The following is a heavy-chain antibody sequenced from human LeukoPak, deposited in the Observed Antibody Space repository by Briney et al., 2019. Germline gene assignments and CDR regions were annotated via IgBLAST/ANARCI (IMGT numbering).Heavy chain of an antibody. V-gene: IGHV1-8*03. CDR3: ARAKGSPPYYYYYYMDV. J-gene: IGHJ6*03. CDR2: MNTNSGNT. Sequence: GASVKVSCKASGYTFTSYDINWVRQATGQGLEWMGWMNTNSGNTGYAQKFQGRVTITRNTSISTAYMELSSLRSEDTAVYYCARAKGSPPYYYYYYMDVWGKGTTVTVSS. CDR1: GYTFTSYD.